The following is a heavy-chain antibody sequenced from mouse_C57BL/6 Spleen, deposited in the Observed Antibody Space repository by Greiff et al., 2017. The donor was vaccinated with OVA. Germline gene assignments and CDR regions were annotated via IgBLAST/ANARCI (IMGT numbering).Heavy chain of an antibody. D-gene: IGHD2-5*01. CDR1: GYTFTSYW. V-gene: IGHV1-52*01. J-gene: IGHJ2*01. Sequence: QVQLQQPGAELVRPGSSVKLSCKASGYTFTSYWMHWVKQRPIQGLEWIGNIDPSDSETHYNQKFKDKATLTVDKSSSTAYMQLSSLTSEDSAVYYCARKGDSNFLDYWGQGTTLTVSS. CDR2: IDPSDSET. CDR3: ARKGDSNFLDY.